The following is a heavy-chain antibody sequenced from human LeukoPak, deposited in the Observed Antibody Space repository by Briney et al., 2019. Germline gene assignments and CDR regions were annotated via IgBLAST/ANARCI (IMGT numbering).Heavy chain of an antibody. V-gene: IGHV3-23*01. J-gene: IGHJ4*02. CDR3: AMRYYYDSSGYYYGVFDY. Sequence: GSLRLSCAASGFTFSSYAMSWVRQAPGKGLEWVSAISGSGGSTYYADSVKGRFTISRDNSKNTLYLQMNSLRAEDTAVYYCAMRYYYDSSGYYYGVFDYWGQGTLVTVSS. CDR2: ISGSGGST. CDR1: GFTFSSYA. D-gene: IGHD3-22*01.